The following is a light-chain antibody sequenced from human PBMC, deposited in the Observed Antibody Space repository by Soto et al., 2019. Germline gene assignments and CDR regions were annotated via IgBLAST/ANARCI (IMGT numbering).Light chain of an antibody. Sequence: QSVLTQPPSASGTPGQRVTISCSRSSSNIGSNTVNWYQQLPGTAPKLLIYSNNQRPSGVPDRFSGSKSGTSASLAISGLQSEDEADYYCAAWDDSLNGFWVFGGGTKVTVL. CDR3: AAWDDSLNGFWV. CDR1: SSNIGSNT. CDR2: SNN. V-gene: IGLV1-44*01. J-gene: IGLJ3*02.